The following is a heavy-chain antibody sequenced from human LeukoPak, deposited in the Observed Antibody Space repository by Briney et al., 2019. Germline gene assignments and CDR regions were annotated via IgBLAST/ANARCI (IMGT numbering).Heavy chain of an antibody. CDR3: ARGGDCSSTSCYRGLDP. D-gene: IGHD2-2*01. CDR1: GYTFTGYY. CDR2: ISAYNGNT. Sequence: ASVKVSCKASGYTFTGYYMHWVRQAPGQGLEWMGWISAYNGNTNYAQKLQGRVTMTTDTSTSTAYMELRSLRSDDTAVYYCARGGDCSSTSCYRGLDPWGQGTLVTVSS. J-gene: IGHJ5*02. V-gene: IGHV1-18*04.